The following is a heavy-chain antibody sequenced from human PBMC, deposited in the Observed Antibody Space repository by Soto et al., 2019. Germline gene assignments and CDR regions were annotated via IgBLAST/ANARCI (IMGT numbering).Heavy chain of an antibody. D-gene: IGHD5-18*01. CDR3: AHKNVYSYGSYYFDY. J-gene: IGHJ4*02. CDR2: IYSTDDK. CDR1: GFSLTTTTVG. Sequence: QITLKESGPTLVKPSQTLTLTCTFSGFSLTTTTVGVGWVRQPPGKALEWLALIYSTDDKRYSPSLKNRLTITKDTSKNQVVLTMTDMDPVDTATYYCAHKNVYSYGSYYFDYWGQGTLVTVSS. V-gene: IGHV2-5*01.